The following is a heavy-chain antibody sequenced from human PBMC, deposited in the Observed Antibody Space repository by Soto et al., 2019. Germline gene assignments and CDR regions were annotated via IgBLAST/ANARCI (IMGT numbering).Heavy chain of an antibody. V-gene: IGHV1-18*01. CDR1: GYTFTSYG. CDR2: ISAYNGNT. CDR3: ARDSGVVVVPAAIDYYYMDV. Sequence: GASVKVSCKASGYTFTSYGISWLRQAPGQGLEWMGWISAYNGNTNYAQKLQGRVTMTTDTSTSTAYMELRSLRSDDTAVYYCARDSGVVVVPAAIDYYYMDVWGKGTTVTVSS. J-gene: IGHJ6*03. D-gene: IGHD2-2*02.